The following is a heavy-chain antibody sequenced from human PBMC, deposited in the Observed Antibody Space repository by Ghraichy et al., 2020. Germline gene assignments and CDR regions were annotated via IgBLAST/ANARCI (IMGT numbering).Heavy chain of an antibody. J-gene: IGHJ5*02. CDR1: GFTFSNYV. CDR3: AKAWGYCSGGTCPSYNWFDP. D-gene: IGHD2-15*01. CDR2: IGASGGST. Sequence: ESLNISCVASGFTFSNYVMSWVRQAPGKGLEWVSTIGASGGSTYYADSVKGRFTISRDNSKNTLYLQMDSLRAEDAAVYYCAKAWGYCSGGTCPSYNWFDPWGQGTRVTVSS. V-gene: IGHV3-23*01.